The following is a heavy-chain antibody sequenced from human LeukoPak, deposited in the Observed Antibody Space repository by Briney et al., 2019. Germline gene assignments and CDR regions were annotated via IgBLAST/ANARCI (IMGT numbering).Heavy chain of an antibody. CDR1: GGSISSGGYY. Sequence: PSQTLSLTCTVSGGSISSGGYYWSWIRQHPGKGLEWIGYIYYSGSTYYNPSLKSRVTMSVDTSKNQFSLKLSSVTAADTAVYYCARHVYDFWSSNFDYWGQGTLVTVSS. V-gene: IGHV4-31*03. CDR3: ARHVYDFWSSNFDY. D-gene: IGHD3-3*01. J-gene: IGHJ4*02. CDR2: IYYSGST.